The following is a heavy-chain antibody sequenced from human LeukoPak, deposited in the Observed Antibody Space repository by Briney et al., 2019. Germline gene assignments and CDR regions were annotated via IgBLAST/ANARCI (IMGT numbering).Heavy chain of an antibody. Sequence: PGRSLRLSCAPSGFTFDDYGMHWVRQAPGEGLEWVSDISWNSGSIGYADSVEGRFTISRDNAKNSLYLQMNSLRDEDTTLYYCAKDMGSSSWNRFDYWGQGTLVTVSS. CDR3: AKDMGSSSWNRFDY. CDR2: ISWNSGSI. J-gene: IGHJ4*02. V-gene: IGHV3-9*01. CDR1: GFTFDDYG. D-gene: IGHD6-13*01.